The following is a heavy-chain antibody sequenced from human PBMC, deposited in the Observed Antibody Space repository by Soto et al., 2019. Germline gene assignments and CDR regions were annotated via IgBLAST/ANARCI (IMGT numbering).Heavy chain of an antibody. Sequence: QVQLVQSGAEVKKPGASVKVSCKASGYTFTTYAISWVRQAPGQGLEWMGWISTYSGKTDYAQSLQGRVTMTTDTSKNTAYMELRSLRSDDTAVDYCARDRLHTSSSITFDYWGQGALVTVSS. CDR1: GYTFTTYA. V-gene: IGHV1-18*01. J-gene: IGHJ4*02. D-gene: IGHD6-6*01. CDR3: ARDRLHTSSSITFDY. CDR2: ISTYSGKT.